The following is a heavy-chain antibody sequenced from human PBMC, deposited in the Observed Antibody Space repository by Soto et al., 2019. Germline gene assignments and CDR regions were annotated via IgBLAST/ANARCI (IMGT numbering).Heavy chain of an antibody. CDR3: ARGCGCSGGSCFYFDY. CDR2: INHSGST. J-gene: IGHJ4*02. Sequence: MSLTCAVSGYSISSGYYWGWIRQPPGKGLEWIGKINHSGSTYYNPSLKSRVTISVDTSKNQFSLKLSSVTAADTAVYYCARGCGCSGGSCFYFDYWGQGTLVTVSS. CDR1: GYSISSGYY. V-gene: IGHV4-38-2*01. D-gene: IGHD2-15*01.